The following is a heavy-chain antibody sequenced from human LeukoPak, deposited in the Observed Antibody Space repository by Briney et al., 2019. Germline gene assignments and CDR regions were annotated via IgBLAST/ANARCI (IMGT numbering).Heavy chain of an antibody. J-gene: IGHJ6*03. CDR1: GYTFTSYD. CDR3: ARGFSGGSYNYYYYYMDV. Sequence: ASVKVSCKASGYTFTSYDINWVRQAPGQGLEWMGWMNPNSGNTGYAQKFQGRVTMTRNTSISTAYMELSSLRSEDTAVYYCARGFSGGSYNYYYYYMDVWGKGTTVTISS. V-gene: IGHV1-8*01. D-gene: IGHD2-15*01. CDR2: MNPNSGNT.